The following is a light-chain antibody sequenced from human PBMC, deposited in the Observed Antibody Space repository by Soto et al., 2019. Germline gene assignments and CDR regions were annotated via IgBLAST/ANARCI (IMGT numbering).Light chain of an antibody. J-gene: IGLJ2*01. Sequence: QAVVTQEPSFSVSPGGTVTLTCGLSSGSVSTSYYPSWYQQTPGQAPRTLIYSTNTRSSGVSDRFSGSILGNKAALTITGAQADDESDYYCVLYMGRDVVFGGGTKLTVL. V-gene: IGLV8-61*01. CDR1: SGSVSTSYY. CDR2: STN. CDR3: VLYMGRDVV.